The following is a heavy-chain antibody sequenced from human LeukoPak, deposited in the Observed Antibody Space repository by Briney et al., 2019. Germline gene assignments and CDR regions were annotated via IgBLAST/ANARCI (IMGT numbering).Heavy chain of an antibody. CDR3: AKGSRDSRPYYFDF. CDR1: GFTVSSNY. D-gene: IGHD3-10*01. J-gene: IGHJ4*02. CDR2: IYSGGST. Sequence: GGSLRLSCAVSGFTVSSNYMTWVRQAPGKGLEWVSFIYSGGSTYYADSVKGRFTISRDNSKNTVYLQMNSLRAEDTAVYYCAKGSRDSRPYYFDFWGQGTLVTVSS. V-gene: IGHV3-53*01.